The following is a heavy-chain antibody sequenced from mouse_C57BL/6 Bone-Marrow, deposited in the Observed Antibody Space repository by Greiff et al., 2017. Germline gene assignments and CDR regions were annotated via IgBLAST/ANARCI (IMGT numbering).Heavy chain of an antibody. CDR1: GYTFTNYW. Sequence: VQLQQSGAELVRPGTSVKMSCKASGYTFTNYWIGWAKQRPGHGLEWIGDIYPGGGYTNYNEKFKGKATLTADKSSSTAYMQFSSLTSEDSAIYYCARSGSSYSYAMDYWGQGTSVTV. J-gene: IGHJ4*01. V-gene: IGHV1-63*01. CDR2: IYPGGGYT. D-gene: IGHD1-1*01. CDR3: ARSGSSYSYAMDY.